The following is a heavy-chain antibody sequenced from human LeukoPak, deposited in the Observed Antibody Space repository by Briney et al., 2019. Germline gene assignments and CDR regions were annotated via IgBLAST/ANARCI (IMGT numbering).Heavy chain of an antibody. CDR3: ASDAFDI. V-gene: IGHV3-48*03. CDR1: GFTFSAYE. J-gene: IGHJ3*02. Sequence: GSLRLSCAASGFTFSAYEMNWVRQAPGKGLEWVAYISSGQTIYYADSVKGRFTISRDNAKNSLYLQMNSLRAEDTAVYYCASDAFDIWGQGTMVTVSS. CDR2: ISSGQTI.